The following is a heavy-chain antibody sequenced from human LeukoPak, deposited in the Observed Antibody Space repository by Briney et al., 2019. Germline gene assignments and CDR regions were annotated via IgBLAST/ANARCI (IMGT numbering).Heavy chain of an antibody. D-gene: IGHD3-22*01. CDR2: IYTSGST. V-gene: IGHV4-61*02. CDR3: ARESPDSSGYEYYYYMDV. J-gene: IGHJ6*03. Sequence: SQTLSLTCTGSGGAISSGSYYWSWIRQPAGKGLEWIGRIYTSGSTNYNPSLKSRVTISVDTSKNQFSLKLSSVTAADTAVYYCARESPDSSGYEYYYYMDVWGKGTTVTVSS. CDR1: GGAISSGSYY.